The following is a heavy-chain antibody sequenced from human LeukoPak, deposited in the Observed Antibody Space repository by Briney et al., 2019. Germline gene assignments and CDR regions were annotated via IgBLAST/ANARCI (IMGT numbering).Heavy chain of an antibody. CDR2: IYYSGST. CDR1: GDSISNYY. Sequence: SETLSLTCTVSGDSISNYYWSWIRQSPGKGLEWIGYIYYSGSTYYNPSLKSRVTISVDTSKNQFSLKLSSVTAADTAVYYCASGDSSSRDYWGQGTLVTVSS. CDR3: ASGDSSSRDY. D-gene: IGHD6-13*01. J-gene: IGHJ4*02. V-gene: IGHV4-59*08.